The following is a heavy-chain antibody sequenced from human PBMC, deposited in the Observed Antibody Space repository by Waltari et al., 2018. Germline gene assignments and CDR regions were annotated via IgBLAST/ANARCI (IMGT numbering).Heavy chain of an antibody. CDR1: CGSISSSSYY. D-gene: IGHD2-15*01. V-gene: IGHV4-39*01. Sequence: QLQLQESRTGLVKHSETLSLTCTVSCGSISSSSYYWGCIRQPPGTWLVWIGSIYYSGMTHYNPSLKSRVTISVDTSKNQFSLKLSSVTAADTAVYYCARHVRLGYCSGGSCPPVGYYFDYWGQGTLVTVSS. CDR2: IYYSGMT. CDR3: ARHVRLGYCSGGSCPPVGYYFDY. J-gene: IGHJ4*02.